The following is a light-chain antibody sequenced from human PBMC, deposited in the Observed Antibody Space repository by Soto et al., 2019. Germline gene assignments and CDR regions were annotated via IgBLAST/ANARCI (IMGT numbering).Light chain of an antibody. V-gene: IGKV3-15*01. Sequence: IVMTQSPATLSVSPGERATLSCRASQSVSSNLAWYQQKPGQAPRLLIYGASTRATGIPARFSGSGSGTEFTLTISSLQSEDFAVYYCQQYNNWPFTFGPGTKVDNK. J-gene: IGKJ3*01. CDR1: QSVSSN. CDR2: GAS. CDR3: QQYNNWPFT.